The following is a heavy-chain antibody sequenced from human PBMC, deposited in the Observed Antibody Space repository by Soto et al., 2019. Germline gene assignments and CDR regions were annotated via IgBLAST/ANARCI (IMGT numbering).Heavy chain of an antibody. CDR2: ISHDGNNK. Sequence: GGSLRLSCAASGFTFNRHPLHWVRQAPGKGLEWVAVISHDGNNKYYADSVKGRFTISRDNSMNMLYLQMHGLRTEDTAIFYCAGASGHIYATLHGPFDHWGQEVLVTVS. CDR3: AGASGHIYATLHGPFDH. D-gene: IGHD2-8*01. CDR1: GFTFNRHP. V-gene: IGHV3-30-3*01. J-gene: IGHJ4*02.